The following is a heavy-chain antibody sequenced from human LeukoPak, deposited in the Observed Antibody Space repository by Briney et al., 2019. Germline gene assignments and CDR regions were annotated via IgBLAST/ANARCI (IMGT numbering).Heavy chain of an antibody. CDR2: LRYDGSSK. D-gene: IGHD3-16*01. V-gene: IGHV3-30*02. CDR3: AKDSVYGGWGNAFDI. J-gene: IGHJ3*02. Sequence: TGGSLRLSCAASGFTFSNSGMHWVRQAPGKGLEWVSFLRYDGSSKFYTDSVQGRFTISRDNSKNTLYLQMNSLRVEDAAVYYCAKDSVYGGWGNAFDIWGQGTTVTVSS. CDR1: GFTFSNSG.